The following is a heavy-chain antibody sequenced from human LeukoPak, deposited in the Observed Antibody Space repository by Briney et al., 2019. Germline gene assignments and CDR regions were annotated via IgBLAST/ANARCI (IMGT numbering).Heavy chain of an antibody. CDR3: ARGVGSYYYYYYGMDV. CDR2: MNPNSGNT. D-gene: IGHD1-26*01. CDR1: GYTFTSYD. J-gene: IGHJ6*02. V-gene: IGHV1-8*01. Sequence: ASVKVSCKASGYTFTSYDINWVRQATGQGLEWMGWMNPNSGNTGYAQKFQGRVTMTRNTSISTAYMELSSLRSEDTAVYYCARGVGSYYYYYYGMDVWGQGTTVTVSS.